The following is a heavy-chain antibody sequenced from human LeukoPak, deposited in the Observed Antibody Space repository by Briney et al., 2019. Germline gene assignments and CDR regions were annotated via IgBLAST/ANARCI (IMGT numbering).Heavy chain of an antibody. J-gene: IGHJ5*02. CDR2: INPNSGGT. CDR3: ARGGVVVVPAATPNWFDP. V-gene: IGHV1-2*02. Sequence: ASVKVSCEASGYTFTSYDINWVRQATGQGLEWMGWINPNSGGTNYAQKFQGRVTMTRDTSISTAYMELSRLRSDDTAVYYCARGGVVVVPAATPNWFDPWGQGTLVTVSS. D-gene: IGHD2-2*01. CDR1: GYTFTSYD.